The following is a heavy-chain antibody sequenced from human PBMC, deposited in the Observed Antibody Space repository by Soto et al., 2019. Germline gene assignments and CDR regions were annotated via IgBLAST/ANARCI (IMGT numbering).Heavy chain of an antibody. CDR3: VTAGCSGGSCYPWISWFDP. J-gene: IGHJ5*02. D-gene: IGHD2-15*01. V-gene: IGHV4-59*08. CDR2: IYYSGST. CDR1: GGSISSNY. Sequence: QVQLQESGPGLVKPSETLSLTCTVSGGSISSNYWSWIRQPPGKGLEWIGYIYYSGSTKYNPSLRSRVTVAVDTSKNQFSLKLSSVTAADTAVYYCVTAGCSGGSCYPWISWFDPWGQGTLVTVSS.